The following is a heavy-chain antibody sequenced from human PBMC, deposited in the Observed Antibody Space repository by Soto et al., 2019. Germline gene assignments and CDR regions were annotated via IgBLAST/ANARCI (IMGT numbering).Heavy chain of an antibody. CDR1: GGTFSSYA. CDR3: ARDRRLAYCGGDCYSWGTFDY. CDR2: IIPIFGTA. V-gene: IGHV1-69*13. J-gene: IGHJ4*02. D-gene: IGHD2-21*02. Sequence: ASVKVSCKASGGTFSSYAISWVRQAPGQGLEWMGGIIPIFGTANYAQKFQGRVTITADESTSTAYMELSSLRSEDTAVYYCARDRRLAYCGGDCYSWGTFDYWGQGTLVTVSS.